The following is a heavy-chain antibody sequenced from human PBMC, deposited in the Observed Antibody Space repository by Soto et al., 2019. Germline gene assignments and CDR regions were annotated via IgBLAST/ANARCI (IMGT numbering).Heavy chain of an antibody. Sequence: GGSLRLSCAASGFTFSSYGMHWVRQAPGKGLEWVAVIWYDGSNKYYADSVKGRFTISRDNSKNTLYLQMNSLRAEDTAVYYCARELRWYSSSCVHGSGGYSGYDYYYFYYYMGVWGKGTTVTVSS. CDR3: ARELRWYSSSCVHGSGGYSGYDYYYFYYYMGV. D-gene: IGHD5-12*01. J-gene: IGHJ6*03. CDR2: IWYDGSNK. CDR1: GFTFSSYG. V-gene: IGHV3-33*01.